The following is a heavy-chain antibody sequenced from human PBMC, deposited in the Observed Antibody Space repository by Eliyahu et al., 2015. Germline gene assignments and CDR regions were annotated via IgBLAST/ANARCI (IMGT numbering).Heavy chain of an antibody. J-gene: IGHJ4*02. D-gene: IGHD3-9*01. V-gene: IGHV1-18*01. CDR2: ISTYNGNT. CDR3: ARDLDPLYYAVLTDRPPHAGLFDS. Sequence: QVQLVQSGVEVKKPGTSVKVSCKASGYIFNTYAIAWVRQAPGQGLEWMGWISTYNGNTQYSQKLQGRVNMTRDTSMNTVYLEVRSLRPDDTAIYYCARDLDPLYYAVLTDRPPHAGLFDSWGQGTLV. CDR1: GYIFNTYA.